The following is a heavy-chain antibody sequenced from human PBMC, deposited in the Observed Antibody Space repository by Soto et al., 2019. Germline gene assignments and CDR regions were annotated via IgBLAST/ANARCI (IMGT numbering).Heavy chain of an antibody. V-gene: IGHV3-33*01. CDR1: GFTFSSYV. CDR3: ARDWTHQFDY. D-gene: IGHD2-2*01. CDR2: IWYDGSNE. J-gene: IGHJ4*02. Sequence: QVQLVESGGGVVQPGRSLRLSCAASGFTFSSYVMHWVRQAPGKGLEWVAVIWYDGSNEYYADSVKGRFTISRDNSKNTMFMQMNSLRPEDTAVYYCARDWTHQFDYWGQGTLVTVSS.